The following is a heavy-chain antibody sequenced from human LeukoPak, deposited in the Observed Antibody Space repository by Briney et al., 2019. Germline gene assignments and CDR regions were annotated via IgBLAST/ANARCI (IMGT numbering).Heavy chain of an antibody. Sequence: GESLKIFCKGSGYSFTSYWIGWVRQMPGKGLEWMGIIYPGDSDTRYSPSFQGQVTISADKSISTAYLQWSSLKASDTAMYYCARIARRGYSYGYSDYWGQGTLVTVSS. V-gene: IGHV5-51*01. D-gene: IGHD5-18*01. CDR3: ARIARRGYSYGYSDY. J-gene: IGHJ4*02. CDR1: GYSFTSYW. CDR2: IYPGDSDT.